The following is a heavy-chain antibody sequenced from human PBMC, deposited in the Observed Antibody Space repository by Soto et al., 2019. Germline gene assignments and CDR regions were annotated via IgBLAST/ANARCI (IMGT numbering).Heavy chain of an antibody. V-gene: IGHV1-69*01. CDR2: IIPLFGTT. D-gene: IGHD3-10*01. CDR1: GDTFKNCV. Sequence: QVQVVQSGVEVRRPGSSVKVSCNTSGDTFKNCVISWVRQAPGQGLEWMGGIIPLFGTTDFAQRFQGRLTITTDESTPTAYMELSRLRSEDTATYYCAAELGFGKLSVVWGQGTTVIVSS. CDR3: AAELGFGKLSVV. J-gene: IGHJ6*02.